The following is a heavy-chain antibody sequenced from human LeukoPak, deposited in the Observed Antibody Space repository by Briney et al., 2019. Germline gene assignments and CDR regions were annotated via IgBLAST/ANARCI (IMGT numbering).Heavy chain of an antibody. V-gene: IGHV3-21*01. CDR1: GFTFSSYS. Sequence: GGSLRLSCAASGFTFSSYSMIWVRQAPGKGLEWVSSISSSSSYIYYADSVKGRFTISRDNAKNSLYLQMNSLRAEDTAVYYCARAIVHMVTRLGNGMDVWGQGTTVTVSS. D-gene: IGHD5-18*01. CDR3: ARAIVHMVTRLGNGMDV. CDR2: ISSSSSYI. J-gene: IGHJ6*02.